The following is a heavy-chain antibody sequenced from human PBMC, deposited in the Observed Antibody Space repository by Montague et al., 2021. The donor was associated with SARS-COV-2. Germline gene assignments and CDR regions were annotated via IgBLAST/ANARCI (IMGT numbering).Heavy chain of an antibody. J-gene: IGHJ3*02. Sequence: SETLSLTCTVSGASFGSSDWGWIRQSPGKGLEWIGYFYSVGSTDYNPSLKSRATISRDTSKNQFSLKVRSVTAADTAVYYCARETMTADAFGIWGQGTMVTVSS. CDR3: ARETMTADAFGI. D-gene: IGHD1-14*01. CDR1: GASFGSSD. CDR2: FYSVGST. V-gene: IGHV4-59*01.